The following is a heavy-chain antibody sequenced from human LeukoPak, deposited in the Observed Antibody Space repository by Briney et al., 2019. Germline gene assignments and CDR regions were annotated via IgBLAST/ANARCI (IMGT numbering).Heavy chain of an antibody. Sequence: ASVKVSCKASGYTFTGYYMHWVRQAPGQGLEWMGWINPNSGGTNYAQKFQGRVTMTRDTSISTAYMELSRLRSDDTAVYYCARDPFGKSLIPLDYWGQGTLVTVPS. D-gene: IGHD3-10*01. V-gene: IGHV1-2*02. CDR2: INPNSGGT. J-gene: IGHJ4*02. CDR1: GYTFTGYY. CDR3: ARDPFGKSLIPLDY.